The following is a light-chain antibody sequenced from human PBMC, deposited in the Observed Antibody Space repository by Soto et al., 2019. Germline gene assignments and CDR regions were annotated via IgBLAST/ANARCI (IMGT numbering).Light chain of an antibody. Sequence: EVVLTQSPDTLSLSPGERATLSCRASQSISSDYLAWYQHKPGQAPRLLIYGASSRATGIPDRFSGSGSGTDFTLTISRLEPEDFAVYYCQQYGSSRTFGQGTKVDIK. CDR3: QQYGSSRT. V-gene: IGKV3-20*01. J-gene: IGKJ1*01. CDR2: GAS. CDR1: QSISSDY.